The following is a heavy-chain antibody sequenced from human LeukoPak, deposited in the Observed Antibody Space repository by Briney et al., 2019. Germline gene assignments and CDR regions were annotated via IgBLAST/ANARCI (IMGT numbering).Heavy chain of an antibody. V-gene: IGHV3-23*01. J-gene: IGHJ4*02. Sequence: GGSLRLSCAASGFTFSSYAMSWVRQAPGKGLEWVSAFSGSGGDTYYADSVKGRFTISRDNSKSTLYLQMNSLRAEDTAVYYCARRAGAYSHPYDYWGQGTLVTVSS. CDR2: FSGSGGDT. D-gene: IGHD4/OR15-4a*01. CDR3: ARRAGAYSHPYDY. CDR1: GFTFSSYA.